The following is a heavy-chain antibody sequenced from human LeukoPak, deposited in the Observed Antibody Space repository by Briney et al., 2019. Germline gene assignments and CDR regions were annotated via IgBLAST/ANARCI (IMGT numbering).Heavy chain of an antibody. CDR1: GFTFSSYG. Sequence: GRSLTLTCSASGFTFSSYGMHWLRPAPGKGLEWVAVISYDGSNKYYADSVKGRFTISRDNSKNTLYLQMNSLRAEDTAVYYCAKDTGYDILTGYMGLDYWGQGTLVTVSS. J-gene: IGHJ4*02. CDR2: ISYDGSNK. V-gene: IGHV3-30*18. CDR3: AKDTGYDILTGYMGLDY. D-gene: IGHD3-9*01.